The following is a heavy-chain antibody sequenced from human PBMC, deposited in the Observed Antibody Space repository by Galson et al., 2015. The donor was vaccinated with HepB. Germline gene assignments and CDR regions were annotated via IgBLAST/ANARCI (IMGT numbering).Heavy chain of an antibody. CDR2: IDYSGIT. CDR1: GASMTFGY. Sequence: ETLSLTCTVSGASMTFGYWSWIRQPPVKGLEWMANIDYSGITRYNPSLQSRVTISVDMSKNQFSLKVSSVTAAETAVYYCARHIFGRGLDVWGQGTTVT. CDR3: ARHIFGRGLDV. D-gene: IGHD3-3*01. V-gene: IGHV4-59*08. J-gene: IGHJ6*02.